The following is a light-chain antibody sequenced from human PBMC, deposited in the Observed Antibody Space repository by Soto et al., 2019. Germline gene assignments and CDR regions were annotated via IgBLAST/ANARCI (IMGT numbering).Light chain of an antibody. Sequence: EIVLTQSPGTLSLSPGERATLSCRASQSVSSNLAWYQQKPGQAHRLLIYGAYTRATGIQARFSGSGSGTEFTLTISSLQSEDFAVYYCKQYNNWPLTFGGGTKVDIK. J-gene: IGKJ4*01. CDR1: QSVSSN. V-gene: IGKV3-15*01. CDR3: KQYNNWPLT. CDR2: GAY.